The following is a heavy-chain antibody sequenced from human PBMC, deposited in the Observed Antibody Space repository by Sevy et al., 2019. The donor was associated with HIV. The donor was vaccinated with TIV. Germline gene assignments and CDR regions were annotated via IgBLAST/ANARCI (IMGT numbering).Heavy chain of an antibody. CDR1: GFTFSSFA. V-gene: IGHV3-23*01. CDR3: AKKMGGGSGMAFLVDY. D-gene: IGHD5-18*01. CDR2: ISGIGDYT. J-gene: IGHJ4*02. Sequence: GGSLRLSCAASGFTFSSFAMGWVRQTPGKGLDWISVISGIGDYTYYADSVKGRFTISRDNSKNTLFLQMNSLRAEDTAIFYCAKKMGGGSGMAFLVDYWGQGTLVTVSS.